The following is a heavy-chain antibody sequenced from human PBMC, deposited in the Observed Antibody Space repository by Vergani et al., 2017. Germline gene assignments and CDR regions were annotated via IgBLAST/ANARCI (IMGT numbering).Heavy chain of an antibody. CDR1: GFTFSSYA. Sequence: EVQLLESGGGLVQPGGSLRLSCAASGFTFSSYAMSWVRQVPGKGLEWVSGISGSGGNTYYANSVKGRFTISRDNSKNTLYLQMNSLRADDTAVYYCAKGVYCRSNSCYGGRWYYYGMGVWGQGTTVTFSS. CDR3: AKGVYCRSNSCYGGRWYYYGMGV. D-gene: IGHD2-2*01. J-gene: IGHJ6*02. CDR2: ISGSGGNT. V-gene: IGHV3-23*01.